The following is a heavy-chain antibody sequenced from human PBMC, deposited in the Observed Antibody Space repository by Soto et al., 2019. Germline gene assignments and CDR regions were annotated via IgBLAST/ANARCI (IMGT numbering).Heavy chain of an antibody. CDR1: GDSLNNDNW. J-gene: IGHJ4*02. Sequence: QVQLQESGPGLVKPSGTLSLTCAVSGDSLNNDNWWTWVRQSPGKGLEWIGETFRDGNTNYSPSLKGRVTISLDKSSNQFSLSLTSVTAADTAIYYCATAPNNKVVLVSWGQGTLVTVSS. V-gene: IGHV4-4*02. CDR3: ATAPNNKVVLVS. CDR2: TFRDGNT. D-gene: IGHD2-15*01.